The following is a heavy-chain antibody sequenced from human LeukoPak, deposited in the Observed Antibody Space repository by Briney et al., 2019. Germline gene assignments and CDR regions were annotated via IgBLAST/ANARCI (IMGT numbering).Heavy chain of an antibody. CDR2: IYYSGST. CDR1: GGSISSYY. Sequence: SETLSLTCTVSGGSISSYYWSWIRQPPGKGLEWIGYIYYSGSTNYNPSLKSRVTISVDTSKNQFSLKLSSVTAADTAVYYCARRSGIFDYWGQGTLVTVSS. CDR3: ARRSGIFDY. J-gene: IGHJ4*02. V-gene: IGHV4-59*12. D-gene: IGHD1-1*01.